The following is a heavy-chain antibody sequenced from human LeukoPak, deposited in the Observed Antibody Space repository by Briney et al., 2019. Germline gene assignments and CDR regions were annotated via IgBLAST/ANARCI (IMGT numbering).Heavy chain of an antibody. Sequence: PGGSLRLSCAASGFTFSSYAMNWVRQAPGKGLEWVSGINNNGGNTYYADSVKGRFTISRDNSENTLYLQMNSLRAEDTAVYYCFGYDVDYWGQGTLVTVSS. V-gene: IGHV3-23*01. CDR2: INNNGGNT. D-gene: IGHD5-12*01. CDR3: FGYDVDY. CDR1: GFTFSSYA. J-gene: IGHJ4*02.